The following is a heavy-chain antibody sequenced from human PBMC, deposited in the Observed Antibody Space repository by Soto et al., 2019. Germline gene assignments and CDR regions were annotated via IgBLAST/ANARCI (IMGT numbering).Heavy chain of an antibody. D-gene: IGHD3-3*01. V-gene: IGHV3-9*01. CDR3: TRRVWSRWSLCY. J-gene: IGHJ4*03. CDR1: GFTFANDD. CDR2: ISRNAGDI. Sequence: SLRLSCSASGFTFANDDMHWVRQAPGKGLEWVSGISRNAGDIDYADSVKGRFTISRDNARNSLYLQMDSLTVEDAAVYYCTRRVWSRWSLCY.